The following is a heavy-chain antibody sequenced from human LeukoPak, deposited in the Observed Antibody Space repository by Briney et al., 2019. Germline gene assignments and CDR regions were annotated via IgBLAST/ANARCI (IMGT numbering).Heavy chain of an antibody. D-gene: IGHD3-22*01. CDR2: ISSSSSYI. V-gene: IGHV3-21*01. Sequence: PGGSLRLSCAASGFTFSSYSMNWVRQAPGKGLEWVSSISSSSSYIYYADSVKGRFTISSDNAKNSLYLQMNSLRAEDTAVYYCAILNVYYYDSSGYSTRWGQGTLVTVSS. CDR1: GFTFSSYS. CDR3: AILNVYYYDSSGYSTR. J-gene: IGHJ4*02.